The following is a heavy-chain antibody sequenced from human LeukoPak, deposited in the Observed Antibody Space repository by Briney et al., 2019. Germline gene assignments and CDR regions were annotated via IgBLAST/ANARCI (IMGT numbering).Heavy chain of an antibody. CDR3: ARAQRDDFDY. J-gene: IGHJ4*02. V-gene: IGHV4-61*02. CDR2: ISTSGST. Sequence: KPSQTLSLTCTVSGGSISSGSYYWSWIRQPAGKGLEWIGRISTSGSTNYNPSLKSRVTISVDTSKNQFSLKLSSVTAADTAVYYCARAQRDDFDYWGQGTLVTVSS. CDR1: GGSISSGSYY.